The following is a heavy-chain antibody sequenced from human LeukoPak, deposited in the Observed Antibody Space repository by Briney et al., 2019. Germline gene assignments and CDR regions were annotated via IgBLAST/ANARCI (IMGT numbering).Heavy chain of an antibody. Sequence: SETLSLTCAVYGGSFSGYYWSWIRQPPGKGLEWIGEINHSGGTNYNPSLKSRVTISVDTSKNQFSLKLSSVTAADTAVYYCARANWGSVDYWGQGTLVTVSS. CDR1: GGSFSGYY. CDR3: ARANWGSVDY. D-gene: IGHD7-27*01. J-gene: IGHJ4*02. CDR2: INHSGGT. V-gene: IGHV4-34*01.